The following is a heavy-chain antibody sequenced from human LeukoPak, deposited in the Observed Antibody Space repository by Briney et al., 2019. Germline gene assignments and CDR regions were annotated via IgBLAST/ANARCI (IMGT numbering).Heavy chain of an antibody. V-gene: IGHV3-30*02. CDR2: IRYDGSNK. CDR1: GFTFSSYG. Sequence: GGSLRLSCAASGFTFSSYGMHWVRQAPGKGLEWVAFIRYDGSNKYYADSVKGRFTISRDNSKNTLYLQMNSLRADDTAVYYCARENAWFGEFDAFDIWGQGTMVTVSS. D-gene: IGHD3-10*01. J-gene: IGHJ3*02. CDR3: ARENAWFGEFDAFDI.